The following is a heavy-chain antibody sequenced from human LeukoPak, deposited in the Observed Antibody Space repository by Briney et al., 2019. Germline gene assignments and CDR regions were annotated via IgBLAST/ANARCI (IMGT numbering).Heavy chain of an antibody. Sequence: GGSLRLSCAASGFTFSSYWMSWVRQAPGKGLEWVANIKQDGREKYFVDSVKGRFTISRDNAKNSLYLQMNSLRAEDTAVYYCARPYSSSAKGTFDIWGQGTMVTVSS. CDR1: GFTFSSYW. CDR3: ARPYSSSAKGTFDI. CDR2: IKQDGREK. V-gene: IGHV3-7*03. D-gene: IGHD6-13*01. J-gene: IGHJ3*02.